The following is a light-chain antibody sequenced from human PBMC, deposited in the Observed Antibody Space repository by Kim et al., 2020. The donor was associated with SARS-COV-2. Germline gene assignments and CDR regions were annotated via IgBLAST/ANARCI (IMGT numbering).Light chain of an antibody. Sequence: SSELTQDPAVSVALGQTVRITCQGDSLRRYYANWYQQKPGQAPILVIYGKNNRLSGIPNRFSGSSSGNTASLTITGTQAGDEADYYCNSRDSNANLVFGG. V-gene: IGLV3-19*01. CDR3: NSRDSNANLV. CDR1: SLRRYY. CDR2: GKN. J-gene: IGLJ2*01.